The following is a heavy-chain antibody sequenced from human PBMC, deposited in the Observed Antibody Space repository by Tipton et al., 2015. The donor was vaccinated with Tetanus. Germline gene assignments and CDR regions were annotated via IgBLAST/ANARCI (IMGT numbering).Heavy chain of an antibody. D-gene: IGHD2-8*01. CDR2: IYPGDSDT. V-gene: IGHV5-51*01. Sequence: VQLVQSGAEMKKPGESLKISCQGLGYKFSSYWIGWVRQMPGKGLEWMGIIYPGDSDTRYSPSFQGQVTISVDKSINTAYLQWSSLKASDTSMFYCARAHCTDGVCNFDFWGQGALVTVA. CDR1: GYKFSSYW. CDR3: ARAHCTDGVCNFDF. J-gene: IGHJ4*02.